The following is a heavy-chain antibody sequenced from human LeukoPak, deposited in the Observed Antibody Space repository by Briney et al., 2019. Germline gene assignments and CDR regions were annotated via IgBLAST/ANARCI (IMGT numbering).Heavy chain of an antibody. CDR3: AKGTTYYDILTGYGYPYYFDY. CDR1: GFAFSKYA. V-gene: IGHV3-23*01. D-gene: IGHD3-9*01. J-gene: IGHJ4*02. CDR2: ISGSGGSK. Sequence: GGSLRPSCAASGFAFSKYAMSWVRQAPGKGLEWVSAISGSGGSKYYADSVKGRFTISRDNSKNTLYVQMNSLRAEDTATYYCAKGTTYYDILTGYGYPYYFDYWGQGTLVTASS.